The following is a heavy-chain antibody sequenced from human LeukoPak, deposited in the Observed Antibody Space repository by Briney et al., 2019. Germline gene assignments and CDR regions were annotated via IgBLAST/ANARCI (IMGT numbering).Heavy chain of an antibody. V-gene: IGHV4-59*08. Sequence: SETLSLTCTVSGGSINSYYWSWIRQPPGKGLEWIGYIYYSGSTNYNPSLKSRVTISVDTSNNKFSLKLTSLTAADTAVYYCVRHLSAGRPAFDIWGQGTMVAVSS. CDR2: IYYSGST. D-gene: IGHD2-15*01. CDR1: GGSINSYY. J-gene: IGHJ3*02. CDR3: VRHLSAGRPAFDI.